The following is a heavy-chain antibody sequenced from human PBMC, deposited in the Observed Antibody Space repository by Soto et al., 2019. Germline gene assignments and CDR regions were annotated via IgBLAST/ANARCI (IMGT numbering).Heavy chain of an antibody. CDR2: IYWDDDK. Sequence: SGPTPVNHKQTLTLTFTFPGFSLSTSGEGVGWIRQPPAKALEWLALIYWDDDKRYSPSLKSRLTIPKDTSKNQVVLTMTNMDPVDTATYYCAHRRYDDFWSGGSSPEFDYWGQGTLVTVSS. CDR1: GFSLSTSGEG. CDR3: AHRRYDDFWSGGSSPEFDY. V-gene: IGHV2-5*02. J-gene: IGHJ4*02. D-gene: IGHD3-3*01.